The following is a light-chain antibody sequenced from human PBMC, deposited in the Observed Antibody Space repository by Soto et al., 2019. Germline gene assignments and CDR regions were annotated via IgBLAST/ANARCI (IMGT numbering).Light chain of an antibody. Sequence: EIVMTQSPATLSVSPGERASLSCRASQSVGSKLAWYQHKPGQVPRLLIYDASTRATGFPARLSCSGSGTDFTLNISSLQPEDFAVYYCQQYNNWPPFTCGPGTKVDIK. V-gene: IGKV3-15*01. J-gene: IGKJ3*01. CDR1: QSVGSK. CDR3: QQYNNWPPFT. CDR2: DAS.